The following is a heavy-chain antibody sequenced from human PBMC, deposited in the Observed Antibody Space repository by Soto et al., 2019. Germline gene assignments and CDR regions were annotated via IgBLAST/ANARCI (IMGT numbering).Heavy chain of an antibody. CDR3: ARKTDTDAFDI. CDR1: GGSISSYY. V-gene: IGHV4-59*01. J-gene: IGHJ3*02. Sequence: NPSETLSLTCTVSGGSISSYYWSWIRQPPGKGLEWIGYIYYSGSTNYNPSLKSRVTISVDTSKNQFSLKLSSVTAADTAVYYCARKTDTDAFDIWGQGTMVTVSS. D-gene: IGHD2-21*02. CDR2: IYYSGST.